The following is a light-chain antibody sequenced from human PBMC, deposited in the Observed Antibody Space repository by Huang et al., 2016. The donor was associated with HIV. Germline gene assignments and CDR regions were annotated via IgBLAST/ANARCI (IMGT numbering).Light chain of an antibody. V-gene: IGKV1-39*01. J-gene: IGKJ4*01. CDR2: AAS. CDR1: ENIVYS. CDR3: QQSRSLPRT. Sequence: DIQLTQSPSSWSASVGDGITITCRASENIVYSLSWFRQRPGRAPEALIYAASRLHAGVPSKFRATGSGTNFTLSIDGLGPEDFATYYCQQSRSLPRTYGGGTKVDI.